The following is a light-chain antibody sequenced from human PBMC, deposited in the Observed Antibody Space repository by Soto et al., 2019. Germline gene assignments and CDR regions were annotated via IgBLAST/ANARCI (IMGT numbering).Light chain of an antibody. CDR1: RSDVGSYNL. J-gene: IGLJ1*01. CDR2: EGN. V-gene: IGLV2-23*01. CDR3: CSYAGSSFAV. Sequence: ALTQPASVSGSPGQSITISCTGTRSDVGSYNLVSWYQQHPGKAPKLLTYEGNKRPSGVSNRFSASKSGITASLTISGLQAEDEADYYCCSYAGSSFAVFGTGTKVTVL.